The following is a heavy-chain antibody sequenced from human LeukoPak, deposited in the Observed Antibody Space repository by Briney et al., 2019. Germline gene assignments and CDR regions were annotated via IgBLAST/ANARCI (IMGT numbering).Heavy chain of an antibody. Sequence: GASVKVSCKASGYTFTTYGLSWVRQATGQGLEWMGWMNPNSGNTGYAQKFQGRVTMTRNTSISTAYMELSSLRSEDTAVYYCARVAGTMVRGGFDYWGQETLVTVSS. V-gene: IGHV1-8*01. J-gene: IGHJ4*02. CDR1: GYTFTTYG. D-gene: IGHD3-10*01. CDR3: ARVAGTMVRGGFDY. CDR2: MNPNSGNT.